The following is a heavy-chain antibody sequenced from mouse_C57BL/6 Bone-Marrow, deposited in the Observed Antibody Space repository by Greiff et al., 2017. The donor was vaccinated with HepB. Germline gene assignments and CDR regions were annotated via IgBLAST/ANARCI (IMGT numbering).Heavy chain of an antibody. J-gene: IGHJ3*01. D-gene: IGHD1-1*01. CDR3: ARDYYGSSYSFAY. Sequence: VQLQQSDAELVKPGASVKISCKVSGYTFTDHTIHWMKQRPEQGLEWIGYIYPRDGSTKYNEKFKGKATLTADKSSSTAYMQLNSLTSEDSAVYLCARDYYGSSYSFAYWGQGTLVTVSA. CDR1: GYTFTDHT. V-gene: IGHV1-78*01. CDR2: IYPRDGST.